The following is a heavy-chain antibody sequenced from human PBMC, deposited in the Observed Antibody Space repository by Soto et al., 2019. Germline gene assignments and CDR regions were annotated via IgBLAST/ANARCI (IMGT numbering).Heavy chain of an antibody. D-gene: IGHD5-18*01. CDR2: IYHSGST. Sequence: SETLSLTCAVSGVSISSGGYSWSWMGQPPGKGLEWIGYIYHSGSTYYNPSLKSRVTISVDRSKNQFSLKLSSVTAADTAVYYCASTDTAMAKFDYWCQGTPVTVSS. CDR1: GVSISSGGYS. J-gene: IGHJ4*02. V-gene: IGHV4-30-2*01. CDR3: ASTDTAMAKFDY.